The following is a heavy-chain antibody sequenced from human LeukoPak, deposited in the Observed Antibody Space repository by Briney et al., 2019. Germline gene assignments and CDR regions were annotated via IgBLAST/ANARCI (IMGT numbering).Heavy chain of an antibody. V-gene: IGHV3-23*01. CDR2: ISGSGGST. J-gene: IGHJ6*03. CDR3: AKGTKGPFSGPDWYYYYYMDV. CDR1: GFTFSSYA. D-gene: IGHD2-15*01. Sequence: GESLKISCAASGFTFSSYAMSWVRQAPGKGLEWVSAISGSGGSTYYADSVKGRFTISRDNSKNTLYLQMNSLRAEDTAVYYFAKGTKGPFSGPDWYYYYYMDVWGKGTTVTVSS.